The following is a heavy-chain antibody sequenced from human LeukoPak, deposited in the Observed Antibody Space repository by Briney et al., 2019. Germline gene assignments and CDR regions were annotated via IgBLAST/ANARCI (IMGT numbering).Heavy chain of an antibody. J-gene: IGHJ4*02. D-gene: IGHD1-26*01. Sequence: ASVKVSCKVSGYTLTELSMHWVRQAPGKGLEWMGGFDPVDGETIYAQKFQGRVTMTEDTSTDTAYMELSSLSSEDTAVYYCATDRILNSGSYSGFDYWGQGTLVTVSS. V-gene: IGHV1-24*01. CDR2: FDPVDGET. CDR3: ATDRILNSGSYSGFDY. CDR1: GYTLTELS.